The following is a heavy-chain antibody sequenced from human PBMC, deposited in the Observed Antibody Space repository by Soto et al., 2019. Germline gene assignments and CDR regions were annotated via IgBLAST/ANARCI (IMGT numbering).Heavy chain of an antibody. CDR2: ISGSGGST. CDR1: GFTFSSYA. Sequence: GGSLRLSCAASGFTFSSYAMSWVRQAPGKGLEWVSAISGSGGSTYYADSVKGRFTISRDNSKNTLYLQMNSLRAEDTAVYYCAKDRRSRIVFFVVDYWGQGTLVTVSS. J-gene: IGHJ4*02. D-gene: IGHD2-15*01. CDR3: AKDRRSRIVFFVVDY. V-gene: IGHV3-23*01.